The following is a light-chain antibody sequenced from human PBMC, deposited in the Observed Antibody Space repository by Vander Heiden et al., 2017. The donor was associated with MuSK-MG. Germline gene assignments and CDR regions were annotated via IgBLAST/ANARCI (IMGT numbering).Light chain of an antibody. J-gene: IGLJ2*01. CDR3: NSRDSSGNHLV. CDR1: SRRSYY. V-gene: IGLV3-19*01. CDR2: GKN. Sequence: SSERTQDPAVSVASGQTGRSTCQGDSRRSYYASLYQQKPGQAPVLFIYGKNNRPSGIPDRFSGSSSGNTASLTITGAQAEDEADYYCNSRDSSGNHLVFGGGTKLTVL.